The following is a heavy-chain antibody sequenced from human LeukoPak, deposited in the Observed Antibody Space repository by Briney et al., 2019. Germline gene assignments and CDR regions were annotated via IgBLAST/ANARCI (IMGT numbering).Heavy chain of an antibody. CDR3: VRDVRGVGGGYYYMDV. CDR1: GFIFNTHW. Sequence: GGSLRLSCAASGFIFNTHWMHWVRQGPGKGLVWVSRINRDGSSTTYADSVKGRFTVSRDNAKNTLYLQMHSLRAEDTAVYYCVRDVRGVGGGYYYMDVWGKGTTVTVSS. V-gene: IGHV3-74*01. D-gene: IGHD3-10*01. J-gene: IGHJ6*03. CDR2: INRDGSST.